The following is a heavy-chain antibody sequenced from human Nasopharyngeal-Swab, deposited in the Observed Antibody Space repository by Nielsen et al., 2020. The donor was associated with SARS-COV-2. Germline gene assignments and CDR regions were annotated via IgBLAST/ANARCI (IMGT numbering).Heavy chain of an antibody. CDR3: AKEGPGMFGVVGLDV. J-gene: IGHJ6*02. CDR2: ISYDGINK. V-gene: IGHV3-30*18. Sequence: WIRQPPGKGLEWVAVISYDGINKYNADSVKGRFTISRDNSKDTLYLQMNSLGAEDTAVYYCAKEGPGMFGVVGLDVWGQGTTVTVSS. D-gene: IGHD3-3*01.